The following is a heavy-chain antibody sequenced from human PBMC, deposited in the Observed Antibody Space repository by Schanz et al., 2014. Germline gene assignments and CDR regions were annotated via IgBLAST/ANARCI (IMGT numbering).Heavy chain of an antibody. Sequence: QVQLQESGPGLVKPSGTLSLTCAVSGGSISSTYWWTWVRQTPGKGLEWIGDIYHSGSTNDNPSFKSRVTISVDKLKNQFSLNLTSVTAADTAVYFCARGGGTSYGMDVWGQGTTVTVSS. CDR2: IYHSGST. CDR3: ARGGGTSYGMDV. V-gene: IGHV4-4*02. D-gene: IGHD2-15*01. CDR1: GGSISSTYW. J-gene: IGHJ6*02.